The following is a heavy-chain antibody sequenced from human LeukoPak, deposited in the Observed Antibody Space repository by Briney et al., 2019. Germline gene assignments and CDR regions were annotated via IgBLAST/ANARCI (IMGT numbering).Heavy chain of an antibody. Sequence: GGSLRLSCAASGFTFSSYGMHWVRQAPGKGLEWVAVIWYDGSNKYYADFEKGRFTISRDNSKNTLYLQMNSLRAEDTAVYYCAREDYDYVWGSYRPLDYWGQGTLVTVSS. CDR3: AREDYDYVWGSYRPLDY. D-gene: IGHD3-16*02. CDR2: IWYDGSNK. J-gene: IGHJ4*02. CDR1: GFTFSSYG. V-gene: IGHV3-33*01.